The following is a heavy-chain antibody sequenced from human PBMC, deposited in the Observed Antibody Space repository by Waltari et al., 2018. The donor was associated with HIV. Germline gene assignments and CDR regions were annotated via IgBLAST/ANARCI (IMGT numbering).Heavy chain of an antibody. CDR1: GGSINSGTYY. J-gene: IGHJ6*02. D-gene: IGHD3-22*01. CDR3: TRQSTCSGYYYEVDV. V-gene: IGHV4-61*02. CDR2: LSVGGIN. Sequence: QVQLQESGPGLVKPSQTLSLTCTVSGGSINSGTYYWNWIRQPAGKGLEWIGRLSVGGINKYNPSLTALVTISPDTSNKQFSLRLTSVNASDTAIYYCTRQSTCSGYYYEVDVWGQGTTVTVS.